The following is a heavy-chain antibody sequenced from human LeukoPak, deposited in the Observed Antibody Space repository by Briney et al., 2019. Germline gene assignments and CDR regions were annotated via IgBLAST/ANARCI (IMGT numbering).Heavy chain of an antibody. CDR3: ARDDTAMVSTPYFDY. CDR1: GFTFSSYA. V-gene: IGHV3-21*01. D-gene: IGHD5-18*01. CDR2: ISSSSSYI. J-gene: IGHJ4*02. Sequence: GGSLRLSCAASGFTFSSYAMSWVRQAPGKGLEWVSSISSSSSYIYYADSVKGRFTISRDNAKNSLYLQMNSLRAEDTAVYYCARDDTAMVSTPYFDYWGQGTLVTVSS.